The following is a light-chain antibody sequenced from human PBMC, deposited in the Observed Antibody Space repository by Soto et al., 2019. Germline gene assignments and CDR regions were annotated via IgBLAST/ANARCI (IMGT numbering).Light chain of an antibody. CDR2: ANR. CDR3: QSYDSSLRGSL. V-gene: IGLV1-40*01. J-gene: IGLJ2*01. CDR1: SSNIGAGYD. Sequence: QAVVTQPPSVSAAPGQRVTISCTGSSSNIGAGYDVHWYQHLPGTAPKLLIYANRGRPSGVPDRFSGSKSGTSASLGITGVQDEDEADYYCQSYDSSLRGSLFGGGTKVTVL.